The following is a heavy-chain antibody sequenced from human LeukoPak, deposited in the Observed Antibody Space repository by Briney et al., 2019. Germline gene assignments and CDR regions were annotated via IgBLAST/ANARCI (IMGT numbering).Heavy chain of an antibody. CDR1: GFTFSSYA. J-gene: IGHJ4*02. CDR2: ISYDGSNK. V-gene: IGHV3-30-3*01. D-gene: IGHD1-26*01. Sequence: PTGGSLRLSCAASGFTFSSYAMHWVRQAPGKGLEWVAVISYDGSNKYYADSVKGRFTISRDNSKNTLYLQMNSLRAEDTAVYYCTTSSDLVGATPGVFDYWGQGTLVTVSS. CDR3: TTSSDLVGATPGVFDY.